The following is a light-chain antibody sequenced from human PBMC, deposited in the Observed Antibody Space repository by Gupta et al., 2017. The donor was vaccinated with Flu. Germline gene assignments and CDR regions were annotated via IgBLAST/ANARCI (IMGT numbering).Light chain of an antibody. CDR2: QSN. V-gene: IGLV3-1*01. CDR1: DLDKKH. J-gene: IGLJ2*01. Sequence: CSGDDLDKKHICWYQQKSGQYPVLVISQSNERKSGFPERFSASASARTATLTITETQALDEADYFGQAWEVDSVIFGGGT. CDR3: QAWEVDSVI.